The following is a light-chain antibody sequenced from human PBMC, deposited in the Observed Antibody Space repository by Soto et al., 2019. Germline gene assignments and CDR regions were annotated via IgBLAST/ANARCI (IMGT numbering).Light chain of an antibody. J-gene: IGLJ3*02. CDR1: SNDVGGYDY. V-gene: IGLV2-14*01. Sequence: QSALTQPASVSGSPGQSITISCTGTSNDVGGYDYVSWYQHHPGKAPKLMIYDVTNRPSGVSTRFSGSKSGNTASLTISGLQAEDEADYYCSSYTTTTTLGVFGGGTKLTVL. CDR2: DVT. CDR3: SSYTTTTTLGV.